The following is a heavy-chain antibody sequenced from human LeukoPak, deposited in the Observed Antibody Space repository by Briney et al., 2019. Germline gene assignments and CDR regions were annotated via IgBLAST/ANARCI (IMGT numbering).Heavy chain of an antibody. CDR3: ARLSRFCSGDRCHQSGRVYFFYYMDV. CDR2: IYYSGSA. Sequence: SETLSLTCTVSGGSISTSRHYWGWLRQTPGTGLEWIGSIYYSGSAFYNPSFKSRVTISVDTSKNHFSLNMTSVTVADTGVYFCARLSRFCSGDRCHQSGRVYFFYYMDVWGKGTTVTISS. J-gene: IGHJ6*03. D-gene: IGHD6-19*01. CDR1: GGSISTSRHY. V-gene: IGHV4-39*02.